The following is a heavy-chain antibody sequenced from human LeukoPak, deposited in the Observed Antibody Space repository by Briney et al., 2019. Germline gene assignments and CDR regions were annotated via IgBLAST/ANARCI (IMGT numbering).Heavy chain of an antibody. CDR1: GFTFDDYA. CDR3: ARVYSSGCDY. J-gene: IGHJ4*02. Sequence: GGSLRLSCAASGFTFDDYAMHWVRQAPGKGLEWVSGISWNSGSIGYADSVKGRFTISRDNAKNSLYLQMNSLRAEDTVLYYCARVYSSGCDYWGQGTLVTVSS. V-gene: IGHV3-9*01. CDR2: ISWNSGSI. D-gene: IGHD6-19*01.